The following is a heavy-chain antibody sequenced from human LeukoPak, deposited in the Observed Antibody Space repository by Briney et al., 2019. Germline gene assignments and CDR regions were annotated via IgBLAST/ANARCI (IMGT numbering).Heavy chain of an antibody. CDR1: GGSICSSSYY. J-gene: IGHJ4*02. V-gene: IGHV4-39*01. D-gene: IGHD3-3*01. CDR2: IYYSGST. Sequence: SETLSLTCTVSGGSICSSSYYWGWIRQPPGKGLEWIGSIYYSGSTYYNPSLKSRVTISVGTSKNQFSLKLSSVTAADTAVYYCAKTYYDFWSGYFDYWGQGTLVTVSS. CDR3: AKTYYDFWSGYFDY.